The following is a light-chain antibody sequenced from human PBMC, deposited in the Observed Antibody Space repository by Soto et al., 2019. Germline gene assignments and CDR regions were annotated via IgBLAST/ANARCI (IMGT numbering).Light chain of an antibody. J-gene: IGKJ3*01. CDR2: GAS. CDR3: QQYGTSPPT. V-gene: IGKV3-20*01. CDR1: QSVSRNS. Sequence: EIVLTQSPGTLSLSPGERATLSCRASQSVSRNSLAWYQQQPGQAPRLLIYGASSRATDIPDRFSGSGSGTDFTLIVSRLEPEDFAVYFCQQYGTSPPTFGPGPKWISN.